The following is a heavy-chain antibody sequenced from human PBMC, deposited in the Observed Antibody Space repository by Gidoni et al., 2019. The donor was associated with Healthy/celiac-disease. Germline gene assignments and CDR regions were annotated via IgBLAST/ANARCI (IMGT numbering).Heavy chain of an antibody. CDR1: GVTFSSYA. J-gene: IGHJ4*02. Sequence: EVQLLEYGGGLVQPGGSLRLSCAASGVTFSSYARSWVRQAPGKGLEWVAAISGSGGSTYYADSVKGRFTISRDNSKSTLYLQMNSLRAEDTAVYYCAKDLAANGASYWGQGTLVTVSS. D-gene: IGHD6-13*01. V-gene: IGHV3-23*01. CDR2: ISGSGGST. CDR3: AKDLAANGASY.